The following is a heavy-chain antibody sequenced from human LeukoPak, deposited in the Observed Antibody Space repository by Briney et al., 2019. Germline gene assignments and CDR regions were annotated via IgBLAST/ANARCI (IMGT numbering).Heavy chain of an antibody. D-gene: IGHD3-22*01. Sequence: GGSLRLSCAASGFTFSSYAMHWVRQAPGKGLEWVSGISGSGGSTNYADSVKGRFTISRDESKNTLYLQMNSLRVEDTAAYYCTKDFYDSSGYYRHDHWGQGTLVTVSS. CDR2: ISGSGGST. CDR3: TKDFYDSSGYYRHDH. J-gene: IGHJ4*02. V-gene: IGHV3-23*01. CDR1: GFTFSSYA.